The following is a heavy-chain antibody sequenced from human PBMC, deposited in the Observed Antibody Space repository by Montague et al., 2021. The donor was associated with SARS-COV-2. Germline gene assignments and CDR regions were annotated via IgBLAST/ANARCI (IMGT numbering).Heavy chain of an antibody. Sequence: SLRLSCAASGFTFSSYAMHLVRQAPGKGLEWVAVISYAEYNKYYXXSVKVRFTISRDNSKNTLYLQMDSLRPDDTAVYYCASDAYGDHVGFFHHWGQGSLVTVSS. V-gene: IGHV3-30-3*01. D-gene: IGHD4-17*01. J-gene: IGHJ1*01. CDR1: GFTFSSYA. CDR2: ISYAEYNK. CDR3: ASDAYGDHVGFFHH.